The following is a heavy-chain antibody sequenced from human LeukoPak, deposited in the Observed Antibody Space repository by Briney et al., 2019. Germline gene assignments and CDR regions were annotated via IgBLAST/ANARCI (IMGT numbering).Heavy chain of an antibody. D-gene: IGHD1-1*01. CDR2: ISSSGNTI. V-gene: IGHV3-11*01. J-gene: IGHJ1*01. CDR1: GFTFSDYY. CDR3: ARVSRANDDPKVPNAEYFQH. Sequence: PGGSLRLSCAASGFTFSDYYITWIRQAPGKGLEWISYISSSGNTINYADSVKGRFTISRDNAKNSLYLQMSSLRAEDTAVYYCARVSRANDDPKVPNAEYFQHWGQGTLVTVSS.